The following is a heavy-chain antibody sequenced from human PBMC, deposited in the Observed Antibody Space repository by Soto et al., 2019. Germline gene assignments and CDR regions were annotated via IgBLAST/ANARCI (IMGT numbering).Heavy chain of an antibody. V-gene: IGHV3-23*01. J-gene: IGHJ3*01. Sequence: EVQLLESGGGLVRSGGSLRLTCSASGFVFSDFAMSWVRQAPGKGLEWVSTISGDGANLDADSVKGRFTVSRDNSKSMLYLQMNRLRVDDAATYYCAKLQRRDIQQWLQALNVWGQGTRVTVSA. CDR3: AKLQRRDIQQWLQALNV. D-gene: IGHD6-19*01. CDR2: ISGDGAN. CDR1: GFVFSDFA.